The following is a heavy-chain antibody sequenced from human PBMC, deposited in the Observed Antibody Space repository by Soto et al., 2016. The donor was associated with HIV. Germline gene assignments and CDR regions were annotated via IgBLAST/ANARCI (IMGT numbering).Heavy chain of an antibody. J-gene: IGHJ6*02. V-gene: IGHV4-61*08. CDR1: GASVSSDAFY. D-gene: IGHD2-8*01. Sequence: VQLQESGPGLVKTSGTLTLTCTVSGASVSSDAFYWSWIRQPPGKGLEWIGYIFHTGSTNYNPSLRSRLSMSLDMSKNQFSLKLTSVTAADTAVYYCARDTGRMVAITGMDVWGQGTTVTVSS. CDR2: IFHTGST. CDR3: ARDTGRMVAITGMDV.